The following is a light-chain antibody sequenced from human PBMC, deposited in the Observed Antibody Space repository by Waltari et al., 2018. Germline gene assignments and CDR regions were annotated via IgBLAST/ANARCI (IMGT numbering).Light chain of an antibody. CDR1: RSDVGAFEY. J-gene: IGLJ2*01. V-gene: IGLV2-8*01. CDR3: SSYAGNNKVI. Sequence: QSALTQPPSASGSPGQSVSLSCTGTRSDVGAFEYVSWYQQHPGKAPKLIIYEVTKRPSGGPDRVSGSKSGNTASLTVSGLQAEDEADYHCSSYAGNNKVIFGGGTKLTVL. CDR2: EVT.